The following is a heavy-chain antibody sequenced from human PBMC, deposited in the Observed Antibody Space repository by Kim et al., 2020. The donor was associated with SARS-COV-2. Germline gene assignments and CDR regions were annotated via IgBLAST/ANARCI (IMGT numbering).Heavy chain of an antibody. CDR3: AKDTGCYNQPFYT. Sequence: GGSLRLSCAASGFTFKNFAMNWVRQAPGKGLEWVSPINGHGVDTYYADSVKGRFTFSRDNCKNTLYLQMNSLRVDDTAVYYCAKDTGCYNQPFYTWGQRTLLTVSS. CDR2: INGHGVDT. CDR1: GFTFKNFA. J-gene: IGHJ5*02. D-gene: IGHD1-26*01. V-gene: IGHV3-23*01.